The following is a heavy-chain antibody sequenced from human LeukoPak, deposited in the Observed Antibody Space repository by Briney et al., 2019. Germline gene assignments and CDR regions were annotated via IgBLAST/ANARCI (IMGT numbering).Heavy chain of an antibody. D-gene: IGHD1-1*01. J-gene: IGHJ3*02. CDR1: GFTFSSYW. V-gene: IGHV3-7*01. Sequence: GGSPRLSCAASGFTFSSYWMSWVRQAPGKGLEWVANIKQDGSEKYYVDSVKGRFTISRDNAKNSLYLQINSLRAEDTAVYYCASDLEPDAFDIWGQGTMVTVSS. CDR2: IKQDGSEK. CDR3: ASDLEPDAFDI.